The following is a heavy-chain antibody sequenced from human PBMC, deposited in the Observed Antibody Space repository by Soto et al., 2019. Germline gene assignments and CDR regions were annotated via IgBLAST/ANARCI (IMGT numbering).Heavy chain of an antibody. CDR3: AREKGSDSSGWYVDY. J-gene: IGHJ4*02. CDR2: ISAYNGNT. Sequence: ASVKVSCKASGYTFTSYGISWVRQAPGQGLEWMGWISAYNGNTNYAQKLQGRVTMNTDKSKSTAYMELRSLRSDDTAVYYCAREKGSDSSGWYVDYWGQGTMVTVSS. V-gene: IGHV1-18*01. CDR1: GYTFTSYG. D-gene: IGHD6-19*01.